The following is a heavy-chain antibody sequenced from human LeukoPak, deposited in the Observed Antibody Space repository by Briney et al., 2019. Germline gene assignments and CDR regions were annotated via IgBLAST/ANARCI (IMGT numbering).Heavy chain of an antibody. V-gene: IGHV4-59*11. D-gene: IGHD1-26*01. CDR2: SSDSGGT. CDR1: GCSISGHH. Sequence: PSGTLPLTFVVSGCSISGHHWSWIRQPPGEGLEWIEFSSDSGGTTYNPSPESRVDKLVDTSKNQFSLKLRSVTAADTAVYFCGRGGHYFDPWGQGTLVIVSS. J-gene: IGHJ5*02. CDR3: GRGGHYFDP.